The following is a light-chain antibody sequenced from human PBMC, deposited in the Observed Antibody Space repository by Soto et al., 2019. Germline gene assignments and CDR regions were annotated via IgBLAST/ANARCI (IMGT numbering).Light chain of an antibody. CDR3: QQSYSTPVT. CDR1: QSISSY. V-gene: IGKV1-39*01. J-gene: IGKJ1*01. Sequence: DIQMTQSPSSLSASVGDRVTITCRASQSISSYLNWHQQKPGKAPKLLIYAASSLQSGVPSRFSGSGSGTDFTLTISSLQPEDFATYYCQQSYSTPVTFGQGTKVDIK. CDR2: AAS.